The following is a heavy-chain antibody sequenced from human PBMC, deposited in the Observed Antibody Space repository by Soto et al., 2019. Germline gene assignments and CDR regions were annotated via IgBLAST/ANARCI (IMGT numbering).Heavy chain of an antibody. CDR3: AKDKRITMIVADY. J-gene: IGHJ4*02. Sequence: GGSLRLSCAASGFTFSSYAMSWVRQAPGKGLEWVSAISGSGVSTYYADSVKGRFTISRDNSKNTLYLQMNSLRAEDTAVYYCAKDKRITMIVADYWGQGTLVTVSS. D-gene: IGHD3-22*01. CDR1: GFTFSSYA. CDR2: ISGSGVST. V-gene: IGHV3-23*01.